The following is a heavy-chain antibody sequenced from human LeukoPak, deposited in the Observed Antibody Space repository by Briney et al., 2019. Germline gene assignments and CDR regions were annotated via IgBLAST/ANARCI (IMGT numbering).Heavy chain of an antibody. Sequence: GGSLRLSCAVSGFTFSSYAMHWVRQAPGKGLEWVAVISFDGRNEYYADSVKGRFTISRDNSKNTLYLQMNSLRAEDTAVYYCASNPLSGDYKFLLDDWGQGTLVTVAS. D-gene: IGHD3-9*01. V-gene: IGHV3-30*04. CDR1: GFTFSSYA. CDR3: ASNPLSGDYKFLLDD. CDR2: ISFDGRNE. J-gene: IGHJ4*02.